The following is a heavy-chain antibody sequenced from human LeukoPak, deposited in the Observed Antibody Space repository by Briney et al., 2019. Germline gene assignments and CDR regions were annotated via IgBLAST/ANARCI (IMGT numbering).Heavy chain of an antibody. J-gene: IGHJ3*01. CDR1: GDSVSTSGVA. Sequence: SQTLSLTCAISGDSVSTSGVAWNWVRQSPSIGLEWLGRTYYTSKWNTDYAVSVKSLIVVNSDTSKNQFSLQLNSVTSEDTAVYYCARGRASAFDVWGQGTMVTVSS. D-gene: IGHD6-25*01. V-gene: IGHV6-1*01. CDR3: ARGRASAFDV. CDR2: TYYTSKWNT.